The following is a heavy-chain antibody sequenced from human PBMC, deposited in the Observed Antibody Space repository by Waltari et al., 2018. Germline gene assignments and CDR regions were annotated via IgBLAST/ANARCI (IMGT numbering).Heavy chain of an antibody. CDR1: GASTSSSYN. J-gene: IGHJ3*02. Sequence: QLQLQESGPGLVNPSETLSLNCTSSGASTSSSYNWAWVRQAPGKGLEWVGTMYYSGATSNNPSLDSRLSMSIDTSKNLFSLKLSSVTATDTAVYFCVRPGSTVTPRAFDIWGQGIKVTVSS. V-gene: IGHV4-39*01. CDR2: MYYSGAT. D-gene: IGHD4-17*01. CDR3: VRPGSTVTPRAFDI.